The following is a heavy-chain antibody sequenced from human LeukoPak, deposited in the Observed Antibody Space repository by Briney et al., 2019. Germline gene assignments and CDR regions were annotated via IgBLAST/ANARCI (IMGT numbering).Heavy chain of an antibody. D-gene: IGHD3-16*01. CDR3: ARWGGGNWFDP. Sequence: PSQTLSLTCTVSGSSISSGDYYWSWIRQPPGKGLEWIGYIYYSGSTYYNPFLKSRVTISVDTSKNQFSLKLSSVTAADTAVYYCARWGGGNWFDPWGQGTLVTVSS. J-gene: IGHJ5*02. V-gene: IGHV4-30-4*01. CDR2: IYYSGST. CDR1: GSSISSGDYY.